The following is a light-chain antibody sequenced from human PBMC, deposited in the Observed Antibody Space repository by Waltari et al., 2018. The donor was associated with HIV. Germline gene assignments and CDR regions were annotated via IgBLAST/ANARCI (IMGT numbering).Light chain of an antibody. V-gene: IGLV2-14*01. J-gene: IGLJ1*01. CDR3: ISYTTTNYYV. CDR2: EVG. CDR1: SSDMSSYTR. Sequence: QSALTQPASVSGSPGQSITSSCTDSSSDMSSYTRVSWYQQFPGKAPKLIIYEVGNRPSGFSNRFSCSKSGNTASLTISGHQAEDEADYYCISYTTTNYYVFGPGTWVTVL.